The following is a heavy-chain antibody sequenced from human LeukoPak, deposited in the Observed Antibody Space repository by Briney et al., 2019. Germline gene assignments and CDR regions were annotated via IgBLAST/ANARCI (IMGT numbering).Heavy chain of an antibody. CDR1: GFTFSNAW. V-gene: IGHV3-15*01. CDR3: TTAWGYCYYGMDV. J-gene: IGHJ6*02. CDR2: IKSKTDGGTT. D-gene: IGHD3-16*01. Sequence: GGSLRLSCVASGFTFSNAWMSWVRQAPGKGLEWVGRIKSKTDGGTTDYAAPVKGRFTISRDDSKNTLYLQMNSLKTEDTAVYYCTTAWGYCYYGMDVWGQGTTVTVSS.